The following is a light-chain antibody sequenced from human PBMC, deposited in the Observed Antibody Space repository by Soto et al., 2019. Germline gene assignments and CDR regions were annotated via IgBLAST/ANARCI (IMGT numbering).Light chain of an antibody. CDR1: SSDVGGYNY. V-gene: IGLV2-8*01. Sequence: QSALTQPPSASGSPGQSVTISCTGTSSDVGGYNYVSWYQQHPGKAPKLMIYEVSKRPSGVTDRFSGSKSGNTASLTVSGPQAADEADYYCSSYAGSNNLVFGGGTKLTVL. CDR2: EVS. CDR3: SSYAGSNNLV. J-gene: IGLJ2*01.